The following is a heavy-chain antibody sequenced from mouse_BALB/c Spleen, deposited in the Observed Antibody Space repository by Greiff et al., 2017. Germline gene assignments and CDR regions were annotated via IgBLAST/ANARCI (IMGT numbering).Heavy chain of an antibody. J-gene: IGHJ4*01. CDR1: GFTFSDYY. Sequence: EVKVVESGGGLVKPGGSLKLSCAASGFTFSDYYMYWVRQTPEKRLEWVATISDGGSYTYYPDSVKGRFTISRDNAKNNLYLQMSSLKSEDTAMYYCASPIYYDYDGAMDYWGQGTSVTVSS. CDR2: ISDGGSYT. D-gene: IGHD2-4*01. V-gene: IGHV5-4*02. CDR3: ASPIYYDYDGAMDY.